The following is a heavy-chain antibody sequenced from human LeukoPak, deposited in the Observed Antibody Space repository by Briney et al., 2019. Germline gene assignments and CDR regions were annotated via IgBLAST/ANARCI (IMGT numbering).Heavy chain of an antibody. Sequence: PGRSLRLSCAASGFTFSSYEMNWVRQAAGKGLEWVSYISSSGSTIYYADSVKGRFTISRDNAKNSLYLQMNSLRAEDTAVYYCARLPDSSTDYWGQGTLVTVSS. J-gene: IGHJ4*02. CDR2: ISSSGSTI. CDR1: GFTFSSYE. D-gene: IGHD6-19*01. CDR3: ARLPDSSTDY. V-gene: IGHV3-48*03.